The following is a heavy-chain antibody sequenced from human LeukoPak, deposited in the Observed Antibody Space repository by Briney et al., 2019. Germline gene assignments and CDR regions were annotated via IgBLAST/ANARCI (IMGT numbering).Heavy chain of an antibody. CDR2: IYYSGST. D-gene: IGHD1-26*01. J-gene: IGHJ4*02. CDR3: ARGGYGGSYQNYFDY. V-gene: IGHV4-59*06. Sequence: SETLSLTCTVSGGSISSYYWSWIRQHPGKGLEWIGYIYYSGSTYYNPSLKSRVTISVDTSKNQFSLKLSSVTAADTAVYYCARGGYGGSYQNYFDYWGQGTLVTVSS. CDR1: GGSISSYY.